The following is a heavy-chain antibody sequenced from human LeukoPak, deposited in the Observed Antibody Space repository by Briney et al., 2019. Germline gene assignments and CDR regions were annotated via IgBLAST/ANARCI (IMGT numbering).Heavy chain of an antibody. V-gene: IGHV1-46*01. CDR3: ARIAHHFWSRLSDFQH. CDR2: INPSGGST. D-gene: IGHD3-3*02. Sequence: ASVKVSCKPSGYIFTTYHMHWVRQAPGQGLDWMGIINPSGGSTSYAQKFQGRVSMTRDTSTSTVYMELSSLRSADTAVYYCARIAHHFWSRLSDFQHLGQGTLVTVSS. J-gene: IGHJ1*01. CDR1: GYIFTTYH.